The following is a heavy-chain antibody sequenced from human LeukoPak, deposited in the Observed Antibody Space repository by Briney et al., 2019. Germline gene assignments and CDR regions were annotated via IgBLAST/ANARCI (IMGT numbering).Heavy chain of an antibody. CDR1: GFTFSSYA. D-gene: IGHD3-9*01. CDR3: ARDLGEYDILTGFD. Sequence: GGSLRLSCAASGFTFSSYAMSWVRQAPGKGLEWVSAISGSGGSTYYADSVKGRFTISRDNSKNTLYLQMNSLRAEDTAVYYCARDLGEYDILTGFDWGQGTLVTVSS. V-gene: IGHV3-23*01. J-gene: IGHJ4*02. CDR2: ISGSGGST.